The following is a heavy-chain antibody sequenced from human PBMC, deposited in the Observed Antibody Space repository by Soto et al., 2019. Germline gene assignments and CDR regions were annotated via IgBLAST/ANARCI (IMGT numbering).Heavy chain of an antibody. CDR1: GGSISSSNW. CDR2: IYHSGST. Sequence: QVQLQESGPGLVKPSGTLSLTCAVSGGSISSSNWWSWVRQPPGKGLQWIGEIYHSGSTNYIPSHKTRVTIPVDKPRNQFSLKLRSVTAADTAVYYCARRWGEGRVDYWGQGTLVTVSS. D-gene: IGHD3-10*01. V-gene: IGHV4-4*02. J-gene: IGHJ4*02. CDR3: ARRWGEGRVDY.